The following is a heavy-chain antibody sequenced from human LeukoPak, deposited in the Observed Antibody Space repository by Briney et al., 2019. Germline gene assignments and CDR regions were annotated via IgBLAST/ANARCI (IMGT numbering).Heavy chain of an antibody. V-gene: IGHV4-34*01. CDR2: INHSGST. CDR3: ARGPTVTTRYYYYMDV. J-gene: IGHJ6*03. Sequence: SETLSLTCAVYGGSFSGYYWSWIRQPPGKGLEWIGEINHSGSTNYNPPLKSRVTISVDTSKNQFSLKLSSVTAADTAVYYCARGPTVTTRYYYYMDVWGKGTTVTVSS. CDR1: GGSFSGYY. D-gene: IGHD4-17*01.